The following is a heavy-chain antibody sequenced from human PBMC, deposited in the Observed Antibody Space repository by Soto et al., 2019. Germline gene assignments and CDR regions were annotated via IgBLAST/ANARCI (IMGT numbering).Heavy chain of an antibody. D-gene: IGHD3-10*01. V-gene: IGHV4-59*01. J-gene: IGHJ4*02. CDR1: GGSISSYY. CDR3: ARRRGGTFDY. Sequence: QVQLQESGPGLVKPSETLSLTCTVSGGSISSYYWSWIRQPPGKGLEWIGYIYYSGSTNYNPPLKSRVTISVDTSKNQFSLKLSSVTAADTAVYYCARRRGGTFDYWGQGTLVTVSS. CDR2: IYYSGST.